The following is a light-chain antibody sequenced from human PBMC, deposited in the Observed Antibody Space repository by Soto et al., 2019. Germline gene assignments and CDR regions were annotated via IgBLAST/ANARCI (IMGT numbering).Light chain of an antibody. V-gene: IGKV3-20*01. CDR1: QSIFNHY. J-gene: IGKJ1*01. CDR3: HQYGSLPRT. Sequence: DIVLTQSPGTLSLSPGERATLSCRASQSIFNHYLAWYQQQRGQAPRLLIYGASSRATGIPDRFSGSGSGADFTLTISRSEPEDFAVYYCHQYGSLPRTFGQGTKVDI. CDR2: GAS.